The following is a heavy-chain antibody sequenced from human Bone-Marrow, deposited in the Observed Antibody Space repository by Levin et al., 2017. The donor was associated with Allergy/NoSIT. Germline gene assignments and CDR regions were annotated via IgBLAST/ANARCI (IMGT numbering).Heavy chain of an antibody. J-gene: IGHJ4*02. CDR2: INHSGST. CDR3: ARKRGYFDY. V-gene: IGHV4-34*01. CDR1: GGSFSGYY. Sequence: SETLSLTCAVYGGSFSGYYWSWIRQPPGKGLEWIGEINHSGSTNYNPSLKSRVTISVDTSKNQFSLKLSSVTAADTAVYYCARKRGYFDYWGQGTLVTVSS.